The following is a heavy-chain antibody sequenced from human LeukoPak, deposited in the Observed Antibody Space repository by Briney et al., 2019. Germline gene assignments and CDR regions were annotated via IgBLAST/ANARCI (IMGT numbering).Heavy chain of an antibody. V-gene: IGHV1-69*13. CDR3: ARLWYDSSGYYDKRKTTFDY. D-gene: IGHD3-22*01. CDR1: GGTFSSYA. Sequence: ASVKVSCKASGGTFSSYAISWVRQAPGQGLEWMGGIIPIFGTANYAQKFQGRVTITADESTSTAYMELSSLRSEDTAVYYRARLWYDSSGYYDKRKTTFDYWGQGTLVTVSS. J-gene: IGHJ4*02. CDR2: IIPIFGTA.